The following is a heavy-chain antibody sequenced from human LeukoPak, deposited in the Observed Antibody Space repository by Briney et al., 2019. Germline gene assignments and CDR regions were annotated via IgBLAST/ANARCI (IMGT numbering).Heavy chain of an antibody. CDR3: ARYGITIFGVVIIT. D-gene: IGHD3-3*01. CDR2: IYYSGST. Sequence: PSQTLSLTCTVSGGSISSGDSYWSWIRQPPGKGLEWIGYIYYSGSTYYNPSLKSRVTISVDTSKNQFSLKLSSVTAADTAVYYCARYGITIFGVVIITWGQGTLVTVSS. CDR1: GGSISSGDSY. J-gene: IGHJ5*02. V-gene: IGHV4-30-4*01.